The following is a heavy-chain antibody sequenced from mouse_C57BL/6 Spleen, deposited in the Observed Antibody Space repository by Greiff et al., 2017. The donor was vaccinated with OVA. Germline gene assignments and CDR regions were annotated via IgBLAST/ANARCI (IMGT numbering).Heavy chain of an antibody. CDR2: IYPRDGST. CDR1: GYTFTSYD. V-gene: IGHV1-85*01. D-gene: IGHD2-5*01. CDR3: ARWGGYSNYDFDY. Sequence: VKLVESGPELVKPGASVKLSCKASGYTFTSYDINWVKQRPGQGLEWIGWIYPRDGSTKYNEKFKGKATLTVDTSSSTAYMELHSLTSEDSAVYFCARWGGYSNYDFDYWGQGTTLTVSS. J-gene: IGHJ2*01.